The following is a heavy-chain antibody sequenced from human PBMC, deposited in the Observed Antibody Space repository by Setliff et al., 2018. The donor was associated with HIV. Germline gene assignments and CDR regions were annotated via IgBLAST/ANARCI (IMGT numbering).Heavy chain of an antibody. D-gene: IGHD3-10*01. J-gene: IGHJ4*02. V-gene: IGHV4-34*01. CDR1: GGAFNDYY. CDR3: ARGTYYPSGSYSY. CDR2: INHSGNI. Sequence: KTSETLSLTCAVYGGAFNDYYWNWIRQPPGEGLQWIGEINHSGNINYNPSLRSRVTMSVDTSKKQFSLNVTSVTAADTAVYYCARGTYYPSGSYSYWGQGTPVTVSS.